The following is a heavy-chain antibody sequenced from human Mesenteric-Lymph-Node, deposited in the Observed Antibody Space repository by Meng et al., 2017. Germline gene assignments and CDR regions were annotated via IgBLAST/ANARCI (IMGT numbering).Heavy chain of an antibody. CDR2: ISGSGGST. CDR1: GFTFSSYA. CDR3: AKLLVLYSSSWYFDY. V-gene: IGHV3-23*01. J-gene: IGHJ4*02. Sequence: GGSLRLSCAASGFTFSSYAMSWVRQAPGKGLEWVSAISGSGGSTYYADSVKGRFTISRDNSKNTLYLQMNSLRAEDTAVYYCAKLLVLYSSSWYFDYWGQGTLVTGSS. D-gene: IGHD6-13*01.